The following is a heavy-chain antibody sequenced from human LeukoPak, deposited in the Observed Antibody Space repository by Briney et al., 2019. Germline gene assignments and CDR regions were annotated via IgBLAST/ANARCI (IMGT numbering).Heavy chain of an antibody. CDR3: ARQPAGDYVSDY. CDR1: GGSISSYY. D-gene: IGHD4-17*01. Sequence: PSETLSLTCTVSGGSISSYYWGWIRQPPGKGLEWIGTMYYSGNTYYNPSLKSRVTISVDTSKNQISLKLSSVTAADTAVYYCARQPAGDYVSDYWGQGTLVTVSS. CDR2: MYYSGNT. J-gene: IGHJ4*02. V-gene: IGHV4-39*01.